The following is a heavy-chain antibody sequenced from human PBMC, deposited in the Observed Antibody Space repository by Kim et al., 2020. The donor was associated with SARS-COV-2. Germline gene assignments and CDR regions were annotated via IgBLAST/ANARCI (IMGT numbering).Heavy chain of an antibody. J-gene: IGHJ6*02. CDR1: GFTFSSYA. V-gene: IGHV3-30*04. CDR3: ARERGFSRLVV. CDR2: ISYDGSNK. Sequence: GGSLRLSCAASGFTFSSYAMHWVRQAPGKGLEWVAVISYDGSNKYYADSVKGLFTISRDNSKNTLYLQMNSLRAEDTAWYYCARERGFSRLVVWGQGTT.